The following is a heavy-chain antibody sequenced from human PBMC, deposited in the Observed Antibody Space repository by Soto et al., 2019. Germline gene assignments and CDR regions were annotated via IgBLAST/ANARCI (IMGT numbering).Heavy chain of an antibody. D-gene: IGHD2-15*01. V-gene: IGHV1-18*01. CDR2: ISAYNGNT. Sequence: QVQLVQSGAEVKKPGASVKVSCKASGYTFTSYGISWVRQAPGQGLEWMGWISAYNGNTNYAQKLQGRVTMTTDTSTSTAYMELRSLRSDDTAVYYCARGGIVVVVAASRTYDAFDIWGQGTMVTVSS. CDR3: ARGGIVVVVAASRTYDAFDI. CDR1: GYTFTSYG. J-gene: IGHJ3*02.